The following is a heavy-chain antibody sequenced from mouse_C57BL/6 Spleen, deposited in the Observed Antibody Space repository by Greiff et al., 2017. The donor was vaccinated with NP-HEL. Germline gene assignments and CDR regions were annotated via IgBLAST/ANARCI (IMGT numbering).Heavy chain of an antibody. J-gene: IGHJ2*01. Sequence: QVQLQQSGPGLVQPSQSLSITCTVSGFSLTSYGVHWVRQSPGKGLEWLGVIWSGGSTDYNAAFISRLSISKDKSKSQVFFKMNSLQADDTAIYYCARITTVGDFDYWGQGTTLTVSS. CDR3: ARITTVGDFDY. D-gene: IGHD1-1*01. V-gene: IGHV2-2*01. CDR1: GFSLTSYG. CDR2: IWSGGST.